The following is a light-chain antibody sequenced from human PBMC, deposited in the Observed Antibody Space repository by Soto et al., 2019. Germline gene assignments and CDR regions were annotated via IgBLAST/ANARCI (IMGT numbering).Light chain of an antibody. Sequence: QSVLTQPPSVSGAPGQRVTISCTGSSSNIGAGYHVHWYQQLPGTAPKLLISDNNIRPSGVPDRFSGSKSGTSASLAISGLQAEDESDYYCQSFDTSLRGFVFGTGTKLTVL. V-gene: IGLV1-40*01. CDR2: DNN. J-gene: IGLJ1*01. CDR1: SSNIGAGYH. CDR3: QSFDTSLRGFV.